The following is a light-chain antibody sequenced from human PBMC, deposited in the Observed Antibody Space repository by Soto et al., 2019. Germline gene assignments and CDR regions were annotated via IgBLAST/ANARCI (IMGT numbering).Light chain of an antibody. J-gene: IGLJ3*02. CDR3: CSYAGNSLWV. Sequence: QSALTQPRSVSGSPGQSVTISCTGTSSDVGGYNYVSWYQQHPGKAPKLVIYDVSKRPSGVPDRFSGSKSGNTASLTISGLQAEDEADYYCCSYAGNSLWVFGGGTKLTV. CDR2: DVS. CDR1: SSDVGGYNY. V-gene: IGLV2-11*01.